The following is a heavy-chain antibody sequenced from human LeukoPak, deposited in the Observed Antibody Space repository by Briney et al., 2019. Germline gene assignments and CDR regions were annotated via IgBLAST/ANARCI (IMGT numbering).Heavy chain of an antibody. Sequence: SRTLSLTCTVAGGSISSGSYYWSWIRQPAGKGLEWIGRIYTSGSTNYNPSLKSRVTISVDTSKNQFSLKLSSVTAADTALYYCARCTKSYDILTVYPTNLYFHLWARGTLVTVSS. CDR2: IYTSGST. D-gene: IGHD3-9*01. CDR3: ARCTKSYDILTVYPTNLYFHL. V-gene: IGHV4-61*02. CDR1: GGSISSGSYY. J-gene: IGHJ2*01.